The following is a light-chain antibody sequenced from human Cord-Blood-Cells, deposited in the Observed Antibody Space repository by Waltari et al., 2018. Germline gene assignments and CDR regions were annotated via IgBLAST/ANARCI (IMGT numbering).Light chain of an antibody. V-gene: IGLV2-8*01. CDR3: SSYAGSNNEV. J-gene: IGLJ2*01. Sequence: QSALTPPPSASGSPGQSVTISCTGPSSDVGGYNYVSWYQQHPGKAPKLMIYEVSKRPSGVPDRFSGSKSGNTASLTVSGLQAEDEADYYCSSYAGSNNEVFGGGTKLTVL. CDR1: SSDVGGYNY. CDR2: EVS.